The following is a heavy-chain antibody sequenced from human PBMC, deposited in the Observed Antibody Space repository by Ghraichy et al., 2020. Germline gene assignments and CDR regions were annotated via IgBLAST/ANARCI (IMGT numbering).Heavy chain of an antibody. CDR2: IIPIFGTA. J-gene: IGHJ5*02. CDR1: GGTFSSYA. Sequence: SVKVSCKASGGTFSSYAISWVRQAPGQGLEWMGGIIPIFGTANYAQKFQGRVTITADKSTSTAYMELSSLRSEDTAVYYCARDLDSGHYDFWSGYYPPWISSWFDPWGQGTLVTVSS. V-gene: IGHV1-69*06. D-gene: IGHD3-3*01. CDR3: ARDLDSGHYDFWSGYYPPWISSWFDP.